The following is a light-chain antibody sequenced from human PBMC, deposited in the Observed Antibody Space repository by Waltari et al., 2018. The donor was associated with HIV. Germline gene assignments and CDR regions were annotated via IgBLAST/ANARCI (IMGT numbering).Light chain of an antibody. CDR1: QSISGY. J-gene: IGKJ4*01. Sequence: EIVLTQSPATLSLSPGERATLSCRASQSISGYLAWYQQKPGQAPRLLIYDASNRATGIPARFSCSGSGTDFTLTISSLEPEDFAVYYCQQRSDWPLTFGGGTKVEIK. CDR2: DAS. V-gene: IGKV3-11*01. CDR3: QQRSDWPLT.